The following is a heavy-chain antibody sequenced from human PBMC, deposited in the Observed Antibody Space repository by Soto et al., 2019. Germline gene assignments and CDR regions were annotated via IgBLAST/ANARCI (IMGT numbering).Heavy chain of an antibody. J-gene: IGHJ5*02. CDR2: IYWDDDK. CDR3: VRMQVTMVRGVIFTWFDA. Sequence: SGPTLVNPTQTLTLPCSYSGFSLSSNEVSINWIRQPPGKALEWLARIYWDDDKHFSTSLKTRLSISKDTSKNQVVLTMTNMDPVDTATYYCVRMQVTMVRGVIFTWFDAWGQGTPVNVSS. D-gene: IGHD3-10*01. CDR1: GFSLSSNEVS. V-gene: IGHV2-70*11.